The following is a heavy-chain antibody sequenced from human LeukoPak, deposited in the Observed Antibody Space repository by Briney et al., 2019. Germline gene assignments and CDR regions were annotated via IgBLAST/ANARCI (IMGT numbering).Heavy chain of an antibody. CDR2: IIPILGIA. J-gene: IGHJ4*02. Sequence: ASVKVSCKASGGTFSSYTISWVRQAPGQGLEWMGRIIPILGIANYAQKFQGRVTITADKSTGTAYVELSSLRSEDTAVYYCAGSSGYYYYNDYWGQGTLVTVSS. CDR1: GGTFSSYT. V-gene: IGHV1-69*02. D-gene: IGHD3-22*01. CDR3: AGSSGYYYYNDY.